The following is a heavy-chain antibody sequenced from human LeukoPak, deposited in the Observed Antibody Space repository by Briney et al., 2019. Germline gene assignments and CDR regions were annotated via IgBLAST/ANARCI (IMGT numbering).Heavy chain of an antibody. D-gene: IGHD5-12*01. CDR1: GFTFSSYE. V-gene: IGHV3-74*01. J-gene: IGHJ4*02. CDR3: ARESKYSGYPFDY. Sequence: GGSLRLSCAASGFTFSSYEMNWVRQAPGKGLVWVSRVNSDGSGTTYADSVKGQFTISRDNAKNTLYLQMNSLRAEDTAVYYCARESKYSGYPFDYWGQGTLVTVSS. CDR2: VNSDGSGT.